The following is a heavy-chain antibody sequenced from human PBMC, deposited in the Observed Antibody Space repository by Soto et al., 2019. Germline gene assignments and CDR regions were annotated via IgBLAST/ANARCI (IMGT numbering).Heavy chain of an antibody. V-gene: IGHV3-74*01. Sequence: PAGSLRLSCAASGFTFSNYWIHWVRQAPGKGLVWVSRINPDGSYTSYADSVKGRFTISRDNAKSTLYLQMNSLRAEDTAVYYCASDMTGPKDYWGQGTLVTVS. CDR3: ASDMTGPKDY. CDR1: GFTFSNYW. D-gene: IGHD3-9*01. J-gene: IGHJ4*02. CDR2: INPDGSYT.